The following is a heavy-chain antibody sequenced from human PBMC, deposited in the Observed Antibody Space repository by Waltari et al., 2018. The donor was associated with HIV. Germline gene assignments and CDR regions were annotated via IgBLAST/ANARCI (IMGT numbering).Heavy chain of an antibody. CDR1: GYTFTSYD. D-gene: IGHD2-2*01. CDR3: ARLGYCSSTSCYYYYYGMDV. CDR2: INQKSGKP. J-gene: IGHJ6*02. V-gene: IGHV1-8*01. Sequence: QVQLVQSGAEVKKPGASVKVSCKASGYTFTSYDINWVRQATGQGLGWMGLINQKSGKPGYAQKFQGRVAMTRNTSISTAYMKLSSLRSEDTAVYYCARLGYCSSTSCYYYYYGMDVWGQGTTVTVSS.